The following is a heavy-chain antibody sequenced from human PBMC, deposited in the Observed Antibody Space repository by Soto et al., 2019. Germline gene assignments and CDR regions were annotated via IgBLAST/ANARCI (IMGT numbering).Heavy chain of an antibody. J-gene: IGHJ4*02. CDR2: INAGNGNT. Sequence: QVQLVQSGAEVKKPGASVKVSCKASGYTFTSYAMHWVRQAPGQRLEWMGWINAGNGNTKYSQKFQGRVTITRDTSASTAYMDLSSLRSEDTAVYYCASGGSGWYYFDYWGQGTLVTVSS. CDR1: GYTFTSYA. CDR3: ASGGSGWYYFDY. D-gene: IGHD6-19*01. V-gene: IGHV1-3*01.